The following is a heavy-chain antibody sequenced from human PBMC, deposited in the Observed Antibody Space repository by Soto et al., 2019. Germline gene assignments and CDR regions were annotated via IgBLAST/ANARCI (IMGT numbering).Heavy chain of an antibody. J-gene: IGHJ5*02. CDR2: IFTRDSET. CDR1: GHLFNNHW. CDR3: ARGYFDSGHGYDL. D-gene: IGHD3-10*01. V-gene: IGHV5-51*01. Sequence: ESLKISCKGPGHLFNNHWIGWVRQTPGKGLEWMGLIFTRDSETKTSPSFQGHVSFSVDNSINTVYLQWTSLKTTDTGIYFCARGYFDSGHGYDLWGQRTLVTVSS.